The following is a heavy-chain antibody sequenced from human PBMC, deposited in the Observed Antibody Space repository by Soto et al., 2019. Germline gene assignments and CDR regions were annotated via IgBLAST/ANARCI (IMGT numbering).Heavy chain of an antibody. CDR2: INPNTGGT. V-gene: IGHV1-2*02. D-gene: IGHD4-17*01. J-gene: IGHJ4*02. CDR3: ARNGGGFDY. Sequence: QVQLVQSGAEVKKPGASVKVSCKASEYTFNGHYMHWVRQAPGQGLEWMGWINPNTGGTNYAQEFQGRVTMIRDTSVSTAYMELRRLRSDDTAVYYCARNGGGFDYWGQGTLVTVSS. CDR1: EYTFNGHY.